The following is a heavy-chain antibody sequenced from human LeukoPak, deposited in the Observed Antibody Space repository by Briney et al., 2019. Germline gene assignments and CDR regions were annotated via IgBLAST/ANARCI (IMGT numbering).Heavy chain of an antibody. Sequence: GGSLRLSCAASGFTFSSYAMHWVRQAPGKGLEWVAVISYDGSNKYYADSVKGRFTISRDNSENTLYLQMNSLRAEDTAVYYCASPEFNYYDSSGYTGAFDYWGQGTLVTVSS. J-gene: IGHJ4*02. V-gene: IGHV3-30-3*01. CDR3: ASPEFNYYDSSGYTGAFDY. CDR1: GFTFSSYA. D-gene: IGHD3-22*01. CDR2: ISYDGSNK.